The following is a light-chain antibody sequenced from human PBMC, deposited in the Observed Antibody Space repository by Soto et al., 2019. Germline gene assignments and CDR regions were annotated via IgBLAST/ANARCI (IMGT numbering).Light chain of an antibody. J-gene: IGKJ2*01. Sequence: EIVLTQFPGTLSLSPGERATLSCRASQSVTSTFLAWYQHKLGQAPRLLIYGASRRATGIPDRFSGSGSGTDFTLTISRLEPEDFAVYYCQQYLRSPSTFGQGTKVDIK. CDR3: QQYLRSPST. CDR1: QSVTSTF. V-gene: IGKV3-20*01. CDR2: GAS.